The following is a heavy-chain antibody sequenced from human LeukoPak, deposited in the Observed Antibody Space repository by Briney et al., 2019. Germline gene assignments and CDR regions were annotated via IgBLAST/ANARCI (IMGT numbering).Heavy chain of an antibody. CDR3: ARDLHYYVAMDV. Sequence: PGGSLRLSCAASGFTFSSYVMSWVRQGPGKGLEWVSTISSGGGSTYYADSVKGRFTISRDNSKNTLFLQLHNLRLEDTALYYCARDLHYYVAMDVWGQGTTVTVSS. CDR2: ISSGGGST. D-gene: IGHD3-10*02. CDR1: GFTFSSYV. J-gene: IGHJ6*02. V-gene: IGHV3-23*01.